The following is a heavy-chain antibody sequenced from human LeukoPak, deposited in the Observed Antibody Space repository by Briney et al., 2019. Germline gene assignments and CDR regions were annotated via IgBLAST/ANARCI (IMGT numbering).Heavy chain of an antibody. Sequence: GGSLRLSCAASGFTFSSYWMSWVRQAPGKGLEWVANIKQDGSEKYYVDSVKGRFTISRDNAKNSLYLQMNSLRAEDTAVYFCASQYTSSRIFDDWGQGTLVTVSS. J-gene: IGHJ4*02. CDR3: ASQYTSSRIFDD. CDR2: IKQDGSEK. V-gene: IGHV3-7*01. D-gene: IGHD6-13*01. CDR1: GFTFSSYW.